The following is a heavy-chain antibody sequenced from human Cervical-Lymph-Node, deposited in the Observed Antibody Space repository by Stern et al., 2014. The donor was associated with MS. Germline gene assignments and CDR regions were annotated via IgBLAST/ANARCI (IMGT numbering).Heavy chain of an antibody. CDR2: ISSSSSYI. CDR3: AREEYYYDSSGYSV. J-gene: IGHJ6*02. V-gene: IGHV3-21*01. CDR1: GFTFSSYS. D-gene: IGHD3-22*01. Sequence: EVQLVESGGGLVKPGGSLRLSCAPSGFTFSSYSLNWVRQAPGKGLEWVSYISSSSSYIYYADSVKGRFTISRDNAKNSLYLQMNSLRAEDTAVYYCAREEYYYDSSGYSVWGQGTTVTVSS.